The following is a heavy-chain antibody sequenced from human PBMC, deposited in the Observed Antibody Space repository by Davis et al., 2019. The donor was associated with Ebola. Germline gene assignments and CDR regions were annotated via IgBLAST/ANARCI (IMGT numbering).Heavy chain of an antibody. CDR2: FDPKYGEP. Sequence: ASVKVSCKASGYTFTSYGISWVRQAPGKGLEWMGCFDPKYGEPIYAEKFQGRLTLTEDTSTDTAYMELSSLRSEDTAVYYCARDPTILWGQGTLVTVSS. D-gene: IGHD3-9*01. CDR1: GYTFTSYG. J-gene: IGHJ4*02. V-gene: IGHV1-24*01. CDR3: ARDPTIL.